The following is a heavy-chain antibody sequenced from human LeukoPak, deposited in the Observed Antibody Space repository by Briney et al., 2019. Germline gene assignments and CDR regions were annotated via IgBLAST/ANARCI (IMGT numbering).Heavy chain of an antibody. CDR1: GYTFINHG. V-gene: IGHV1-18*01. CDR2: TSTYNT. Sequence: VASVKVSCKASGYTFINHGISWVRQAPGQGLEWMGWTSTYNTNYIQKLQGRVTMTTDTSTSTAYMELRGLGSDDTAVYYCAKGSSGWSLDYWGQGTLVTVSS. D-gene: IGHD6-19*01. CDR3: AKGSSGWSLDY. J-gene: IGHJ4*02.